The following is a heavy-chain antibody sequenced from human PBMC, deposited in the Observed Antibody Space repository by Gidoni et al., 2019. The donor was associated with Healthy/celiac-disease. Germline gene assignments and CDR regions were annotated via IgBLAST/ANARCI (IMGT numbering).Heavy chain of an antibody. CDR2: IDPSDSYT. CDR3: ASGGGSSWWASGYDGDY. J-gene: IGHJ4*02. V-gene: IGHV5-10-1*01. CDR1: GDSVTGYG. Sequence: ESRRISCKGSGDSVTGYGISWVRQMPGKGLEWRGRIDPSDSYTNYSPSFQGNVTISADSSISTTSLQWSGLLASDPALYYCASGGGSSWWASGYDGDYWVQGPLVTVSS. D-gene: IGHD5-12*01.